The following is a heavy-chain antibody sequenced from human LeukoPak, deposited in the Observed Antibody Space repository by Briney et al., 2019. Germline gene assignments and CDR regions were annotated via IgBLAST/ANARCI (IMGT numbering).Heavy chain of an antibody. CDR1: GGSISSGDYY. CDR3: ARGDYNWNPAVAFDI. D-gene: IGHD1-20*01. CDR2: IYYSGST. Sequence: PSQTLSLTCTVSGGSISSGDYYWSWIRQPPGKGLEWIGYIYYSGSTYYNPSLKSRVIISVDTSKNQFSLKLSSVTAADTAVYYCARGDYNWNPAVAFDIWGQGTMVTVSS. J-gene: IGHJ3*02. V-gene: IGHV4-30-4*01.